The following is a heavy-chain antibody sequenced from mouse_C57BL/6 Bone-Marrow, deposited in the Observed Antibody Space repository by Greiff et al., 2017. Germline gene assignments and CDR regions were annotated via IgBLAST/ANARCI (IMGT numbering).Heavy chain of an antibody. CDR1: GFNIKEDY. J-gene: IGHJ2*01. CDR3: TNLPYYGYDDGFDY. CDR2: IDPENGDT. Sequence: EVKLEESGAELVRPGASVKLSCTASGFNIKEDYMHWVKQRPEQGLEWIGWIDPENGDTEYASKFQGKATITADTSSNTAYLQLSSLTSEDTAVYYCTNLPYYGYDDGFDYWGQGTTLTVSS. V-gene: IGHV14-4*01. D-gene: IGHD2-9*01.